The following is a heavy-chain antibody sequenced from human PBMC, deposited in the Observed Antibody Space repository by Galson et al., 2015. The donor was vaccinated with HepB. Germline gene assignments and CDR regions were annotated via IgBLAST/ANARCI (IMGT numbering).Heavy chain of an antibody. CDR1: GFTFSSYA. D-gene: IGHD3-9*01. CDR2: ISGSGGST. V-gene: IGHV3-23*01. CDR3: AKEEDYDILTGYAYYFDY. J-gene: IGHJ4*02. Sequence: SLRLSCAASGFTFSSYAMSWVRQAPGKGLEWVSAISGSGGSTYYADSVKGRFTISRDNSKNTLYLQMNSLRAEDTAVYYCAKEEDYDILTGYAYYFDYWGQGTLVTVSS.